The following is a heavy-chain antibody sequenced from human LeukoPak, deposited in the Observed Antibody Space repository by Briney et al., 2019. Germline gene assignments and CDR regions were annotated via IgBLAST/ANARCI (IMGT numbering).Heavy chain of an antibody. CDR1: GFTLSNYA. V-gene: IGHV3-23*01. Sequence: GGSLRLSCAASGFTLSNYAMSWVRQAPGKGLEWVSAISAGGGSTYYADSVKGRFTISRDNSKNTLYLQMNSLRAEDTAVYYCARLGVVVTAGDAFDIWGQGTMVTVSS. CDR2: ISAGGGST. D-gene: IGHD2-21*02. J-gene: IGHJ3*02. CDR3: ARLGVVVTAGDAFDI.